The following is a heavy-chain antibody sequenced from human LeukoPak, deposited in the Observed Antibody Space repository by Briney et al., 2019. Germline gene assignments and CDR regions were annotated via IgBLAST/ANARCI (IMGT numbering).Heavy chain of an antibody. CDR3: ARGHGSSWFDALDI. V-gene: IGHV3-64*02. J-gene: IGHJ3*02. CDR2: INDNGDTT. Sequence: GGSLRLSCAASEFTFSNYAFHWVRQAPGKGLEYVSAINDNGDTTYYADSVKGRFTISRDISKNTLFLQMGSLRTEDMAVYYCARGHGSSWFDALDIWGQGIMVTVSS. CDR1: EFTFSNYA. D-gene: IGHD6-13*01.